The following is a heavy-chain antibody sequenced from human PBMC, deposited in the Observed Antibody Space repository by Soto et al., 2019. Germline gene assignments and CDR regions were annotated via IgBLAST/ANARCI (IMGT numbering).Heavy chain of an antibody. Sequence: QLQLQESGSGLVKPSQTLSLTCAVSGVSVSSGGFPWSWIGQPPGKGLEWIGYIYHVETTYYNPSLKSRVTMSIDKSKNQFSLRLTSVTAADTAVYYCARVKQLVPWYFDLWGRGTVVSVSS. CDR1: GVSVSSGGFP. J-gene: IGHJ2*01. V-gene: IGHV4-30-2*01. CDR3: ARVKQLVPWYFDL. CDR2: IYHVETT. D-gene: IGHD6-6*01.